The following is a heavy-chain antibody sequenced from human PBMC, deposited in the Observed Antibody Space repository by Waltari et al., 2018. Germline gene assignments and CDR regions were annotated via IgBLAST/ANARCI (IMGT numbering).Heavy chain of an antibody. J-gene: IGHJ4*02. CDR1: GGYFRGYY. V-gene: IGHV4-34*01. Sequence: QVQLQQWGAGLLKPSENLAITGAVDGGYFRGYYWNWSRQPPGKGLEWLGEINHSGSPNYNPSLKSRVTISVDPSKNQFSLKLSSVTAADTAMYYCARGPRGVVTVTVVWVQGTLVTVSS. CDR3: ARGPRGVVTVTVV. D-gene: IGHD3-10*01. CDR2: INHSGSP.